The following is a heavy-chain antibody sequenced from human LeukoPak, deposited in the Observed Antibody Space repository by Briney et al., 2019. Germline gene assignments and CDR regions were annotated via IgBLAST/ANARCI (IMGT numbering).Heavy chain of an antibody. Sequence: ASVKVSCKASGYTFTGYYMHWVRQAPGQGLEWMGWINTNTGNPTYAQGFTGRFVFSLDTSVSTAYLQISSLKAEDTAVYYCARGRYCSSTSCRGSDYNWFDPWGQGTLVTVSS. V-gene: IGHV7-4-1*02. CDR2: INTNTGNP. CDR1: GYTFTGYY. CDR3: ARGRYCSSTSCRGSDYNWFDP. J-gene: IGHJ5*02. D-gene: IGHD2-2*01.